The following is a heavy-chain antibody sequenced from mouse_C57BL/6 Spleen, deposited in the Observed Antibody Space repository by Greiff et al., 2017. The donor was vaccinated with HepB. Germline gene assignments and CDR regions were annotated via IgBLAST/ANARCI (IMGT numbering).Heavy chain of an antibody. J-gene: IGHJ4*01. CDR2: ISSGSSTI. CDR1: GFTFSDYG. D-gene: IGHD1-1*01. Sequence: EVQLQESGGGLVKPGGSLKLSCAASGFTFSDYGMHWVRQAPEKGLEWVAYISSGSSTIYYADTVKGRFTISRDNAKNTLFLQMTSLRSEDTAMYYCARRGTTVVATGYYAMDYWGQGTSVTVSS. CDR3: ARRGTTVVATGYYAMDY. V-gene: IGHV5-17*01.